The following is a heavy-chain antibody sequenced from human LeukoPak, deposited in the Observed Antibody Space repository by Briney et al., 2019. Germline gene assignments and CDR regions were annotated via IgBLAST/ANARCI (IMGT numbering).Heavy chain of an antibody. D-gene: IGHD6-13*01. CDR1: GYTFTGYY. CDR3: ASTLLSIAAAGTWNNWFDP. Sequence: ASVKVSCKASGYTFTGYYMHWVRQAPGQGLEWMEWINPNRGGTNNAQKSRGRATITRGTSISTAYMELSRLRADDTAVYYCASTLLSIAAAGTWNNWFDPWGQGTLVTVSS. CDR2: INPNRGGT. J-gene: IGHJ5*02. V-gene: IGHV1-2*02.